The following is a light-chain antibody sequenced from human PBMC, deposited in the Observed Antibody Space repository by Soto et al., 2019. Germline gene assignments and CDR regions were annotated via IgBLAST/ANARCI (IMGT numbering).Light chain of an antibody. CDR1: SSDVGGYNS. J-gene: IGLJ2*01. CDR2: DVS. V-gene: IGLV2-14*01. Sequence: QSALTQPASVSGSPGQSITISCTGTSSDVGGYNSVSWYQQHPGKAPKLMIYDVSNRPSGVSNRFSGSNTVNTASLTISGLQSEDEADYCCSSYTSSSTVVFGGGTKVTVL. CDR3: SSYTSSSTVV.